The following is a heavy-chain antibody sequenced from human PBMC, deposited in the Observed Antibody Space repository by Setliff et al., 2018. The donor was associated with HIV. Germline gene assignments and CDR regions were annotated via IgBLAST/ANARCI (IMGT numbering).Heavy chain of an antibody. CDR3: ARATIFSSGLFYGDHGAFDM. Sequence: PSETLSLTCTVSGGSISSSRYYWGCIRQPPGKGLEWIGSVYYTGNTNLNPSLKSRVNMSVDTSKNQFSLKLNSMTAADTAFYYCARATIFSSGLFYGDHGAFDMWGQGTKVTVSS. CDR2: VYYTGNT. V-gene: IGHV4-39*07. D-gene: IGHD6-19*01. J-gene: IGHJ3*02. CDR1: GGSISSSRYY.